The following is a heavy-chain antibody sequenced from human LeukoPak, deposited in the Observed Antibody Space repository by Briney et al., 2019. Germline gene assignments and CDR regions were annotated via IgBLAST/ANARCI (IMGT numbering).Heavy chain of an antibody. J-gene: IGHJ6*02. CDR1: GFTFSSYS. D-gene: IGHD4-17*01. Sequence: GGSLRLSCAASGFTFSSYSMNWVRQAPGKGLEWVSYISSSSSTIYYADSVKGRFTISRDNSKNTLYLQMNSLRAEDTAVYYCAKDLYGDYGSGVYYYYYGMDVWGQGTTVTVSS. V-gene: IGHV3-48*01. CDR3: AKDLYGDYGSGVYYYYYGMDV. CDR2: ISSSSSTI.